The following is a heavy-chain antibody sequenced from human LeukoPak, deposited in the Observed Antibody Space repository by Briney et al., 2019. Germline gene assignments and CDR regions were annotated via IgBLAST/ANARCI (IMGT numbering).Heavy chain of an antibody. D-gene: IGHD3-9*01. CDR1: GFTFSSYS. V-gene: IGHV3-21*01. CDR3: ARDLDNFDY. J-gene: IGHJ4*02. CDR2: ISSSSSSYI. Sequence: PGGSPRLSCAASGFTFSSYSMNWVRQAPGKGLERVSSISSSSSSYIYYADSVKGRFTISRDNAKNSLYLQMNSLRAEDTAVYYCARDLDNFDYWGQGTLVTVSS.